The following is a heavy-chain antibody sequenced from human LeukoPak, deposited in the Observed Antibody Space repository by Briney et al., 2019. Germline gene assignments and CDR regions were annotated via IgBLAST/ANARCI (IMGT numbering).Heavy chain of an antibody. CDR1: GGSIRSYF. V-gene: IGHV4-59*01. CDR3: ARGLVLATDDALDI. Sequence: SETLSLTCTVSGGSIRSYFWSWLRQPPGKGLEWIGYIWDTEITDYNPSLKGRVTISLDTSKNHFSLKLRSVTAADTALYFCARGLVLATDDALDIWGQGTLVTVSS. J-gene: IGHJ3*02. D-gene: IGHD5-12*01. CDR2: IWDTEIT.